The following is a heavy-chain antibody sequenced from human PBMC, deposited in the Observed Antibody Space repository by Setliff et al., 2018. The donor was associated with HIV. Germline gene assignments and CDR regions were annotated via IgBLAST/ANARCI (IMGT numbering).Heavy chain of an antibody. D-gene: IGHD2-2*02. Sequence: KPSETLSLTCSVSGASISGINYYWTWIRQPAGKGLEWLGHIKDTGATNYSPSLKSRVTMTRDTSTSTIYMELNSLTSEDTAVYYCARDNTAFDIWGQGTMVTVSS. CDR2: IKDTGAT. CDR1: GASISGINYY. V-gene: IGHV4-61*10. J-gene: IGHJ3*02. CDR3: ARDNTAFDI.